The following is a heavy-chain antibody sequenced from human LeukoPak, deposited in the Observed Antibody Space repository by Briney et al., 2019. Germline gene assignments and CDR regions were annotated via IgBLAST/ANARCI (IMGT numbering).Heavy chain of an antibody. J-gene: IGHJ6*02. CDR1: GYTFTSYG. CDR2: ISAYNGNT. CDR3: ARAVEYSSSGYYYYGMDA. Sequence: ASVKVSCKASGYTFTSYGISWVRQAPGQGLEWMGWISAYNGNTNYAQKLQGRVTMTTDTSTSTAYMELRSLRSDDTAVYYCARAVEYSSSGYYYYGMDAWGQGTTVTVSS. V-gene: IGHV1-18*01. D-gene: IGHD6-6*01.